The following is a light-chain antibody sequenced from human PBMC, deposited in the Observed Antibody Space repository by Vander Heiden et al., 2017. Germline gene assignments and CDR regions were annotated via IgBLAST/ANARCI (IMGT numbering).Light chain of an antibody. CDR2: KSS. CDR3: QQDDSSPWT. CDR1: QSIGDY. J-gene: IGKJ1*01. Sequence: DIQMTQSPSTLSASVGDRVTVSCRASQSIGDYLAWYRQKPGKAPELLIYKSSNLEFGVPSRFSGSGSGTYFTLTISSVQPDDFATYFCQQDDSSPWTFGQGTKVDIK. V-gene: IGKV1-5*03.